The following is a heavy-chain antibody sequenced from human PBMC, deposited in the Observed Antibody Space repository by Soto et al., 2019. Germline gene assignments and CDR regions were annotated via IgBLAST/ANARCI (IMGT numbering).Heavy chain of an antibody. CDR3: TRDSSSPPFDY. CDR1: GFTFGDYA. J-gene: IGHJ4*02. CDR2: IRSKAHGGTT. V-gene: IGHV3-49*03. D-gene: IGHD6-13*01. Sequence: GGSLRLSCTASGFTFGDYAMSWFRQAPGKGLEWVGFIRSKAHGGTTEYAASVKGRFTISRDDSKSIAYLQMNSLKTEDTAVYYCTRDSSSPPFDYWGQGTLVTVS.